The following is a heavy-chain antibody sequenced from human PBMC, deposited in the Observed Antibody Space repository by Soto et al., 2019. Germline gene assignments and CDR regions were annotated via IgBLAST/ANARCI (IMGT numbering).Heavy chain of an antibody. Sequence: GASLKASCKASRYTFATFGISWVRQAPGQGLEWVGWISANNGNTKYSQKFQGRVTMTRDISIATAYMELSSLRSDDTAIYYCARMATFGSLNWFDPWGQGTLVTVSS. CDR3: ARMATFGSLNWFDP. J-gene: IGHJ5*02. CDR2: ISANNGNT. CDR1: RYTFATFG. V-gene: IGHV1-18*01. D-gene: IGHD3-16*01.